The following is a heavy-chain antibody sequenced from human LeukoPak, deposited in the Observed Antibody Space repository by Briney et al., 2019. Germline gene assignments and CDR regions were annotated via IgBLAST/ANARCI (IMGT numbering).Heavy chain of an antibody. CDR3: AEALYGDYVFLFDY. Sequence: GGSLRLSCAASGFTFNSYAMSWVRQAPGKGLEWVSGMSGSGGSTYYADSVKGRFTISRDNSKNTLYLQMNSLRAEDTAVYYCAEALYGDYVFLFDYWGQGTLVTVSS. V-gene: IGHV3-23*01. CDR2: MSGSGGST. J-gene: IGHJ4*02. D-gene: IGHD4-17*01. CDR1: GFTFNSYA.